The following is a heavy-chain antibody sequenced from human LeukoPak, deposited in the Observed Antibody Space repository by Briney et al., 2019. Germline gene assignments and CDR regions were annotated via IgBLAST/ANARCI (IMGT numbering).Heavy chain of an antibody. CDR1: GYTFTSYD. CDR3: ARGPPIRGYRYGYDTGYYYSYSMDV. Sequence: ASVKVSCKASGYTFTSYDINWVRQATGQGLEWMGWMNPISGNTGHAQKFQGRVTMTRDPSISTAYMELSSLRSEDTAVYYCARGPPIRGYRYGYDTGYYYSYSMDVWGKGTTVTISS. CDR2: MNPISGNT. D-gene: IGHD5-18*01. V-gene: IGHV1-8*01. J-gene: IGHJ6*03.